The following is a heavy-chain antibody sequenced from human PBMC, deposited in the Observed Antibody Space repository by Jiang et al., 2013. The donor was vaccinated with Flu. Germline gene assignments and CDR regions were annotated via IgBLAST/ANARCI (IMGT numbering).Heavy chain of an antibody. V-gene: IGHV1-69*04. Sequence: GAEVKKPGSSVKVSCKASGGTFSSYAISWVRQAPGQGLEWMGRIIPILGIANYAQKFQGRVTITADKSTSTAYMELSSLRSEDTAVYYCASLYYYDSSGYYDDAFDIWGQGTMVT. CDR2: IIPILGIA. J-gene: IGHJ3*02. CDR3: ASLYYYDSSGYYDDAFDI. D-gene: IGHD3-22*01. CDR1: GGTFSSYA.